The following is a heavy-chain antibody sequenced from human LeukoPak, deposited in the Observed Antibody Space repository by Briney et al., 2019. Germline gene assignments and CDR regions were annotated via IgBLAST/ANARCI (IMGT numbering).Heavy chain of an antibody. CDR1: GGTFSSYA. CDR2: IIPIFDTA. D-gene: IGHD3-3*01. V-gene: IGHV1-69*05. CDR3: ARDSDDFWSGYWIASYFDY. J-gene: IGHJ4*02. Sequence: ASVKVSCKASGGTFSSYAISWVRQAPGQGLEWMGGIIPIFDTANYAQKFQGRVTMTTDTSTSTAYMELRSLRSDDTAVYYCARDSDDFWSGYWIASYFDYWGQGTLVTVSS.